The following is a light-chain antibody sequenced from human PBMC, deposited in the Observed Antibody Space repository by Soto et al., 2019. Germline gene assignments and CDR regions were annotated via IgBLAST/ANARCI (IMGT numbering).Light chain of an antibody. CDR1: QNINTY. V-gene: IGKV3-15*01. CDR2: GAS. Sequence: EKVMTQSPATLSMSPGERATLSCRASQNINTYLAWYQQKPGQAPRLLIYGASTRATGIPARFSGSGSGTEFTLTISSLQSEDFAVYYCQQYTNWPSWTFGQGTKVGIK. CDR3: QQYTNWPSWT. J-gene: IGKJ1*01.